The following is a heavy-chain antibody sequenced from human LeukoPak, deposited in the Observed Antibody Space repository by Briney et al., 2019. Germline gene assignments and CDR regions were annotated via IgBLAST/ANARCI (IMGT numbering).Heavy chain of an antibody. CDR2: IKQDGSEK. Sequence: GGSLSLSCAASGFTFSSYWMSWVRQAPGKGLEWVANIKQDGSEKYYVDSVKGRFTISRDNAKNSLYLQMNSLRAEDTAVYYCARDRITMVRGLLTYFDYWGQGTQVTVSS. V-gene: IGHV3-7*03. CDR1: GFTFSSYW. J-gene: IGHJ4*02. D-gene: IGHD3-10*01. CDR3: ARDRITMVRGLLTYFDY.